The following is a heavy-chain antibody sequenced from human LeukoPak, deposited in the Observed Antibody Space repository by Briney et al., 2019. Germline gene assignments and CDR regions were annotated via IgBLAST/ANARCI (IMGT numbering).Heavy chain of an antibody. CDR1: GGSISSYY. D-gene: IGHD3-16*01. Sequence: PSETLSLTCTVSGGSISSYYWSWTRQPAGKGLEWIGRIYTSGSTNYNPSLKSQVTMSVDTSKNQFSLKLSSVTAADTAVYYCARGGLGRRSDAFDIWGQGTMVTVSS. CDR2: IYTSGST. V-gene: IGHV4-4*07. J-gene: IGHJ3*02. CDR3: ARGGLGRRSDAFDI.